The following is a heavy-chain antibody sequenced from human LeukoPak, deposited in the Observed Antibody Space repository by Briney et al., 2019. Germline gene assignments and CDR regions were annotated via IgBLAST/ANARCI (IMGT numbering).Heavy chain of an antibody. J-gene: IGHJ6*03. V-gene: IGHV4-31*03. CDR2: IYYSGST. CDR1: GGSISSGGYY. D-gene: IGHD3-22*01. Sequence: PSETLSLTCTVSGGSISSGGYYWSWIRQHPGKGLEWIGYIYYSGSTYYNPSLKSRVTISVDTSKNQFSLKLRSVTAADTAVYDCARGRHDITMIVVVMTSVSYYLDVWGKGTTVTVS. CDR3: ARGRHDITMIVVVMTSVSYYLDV.